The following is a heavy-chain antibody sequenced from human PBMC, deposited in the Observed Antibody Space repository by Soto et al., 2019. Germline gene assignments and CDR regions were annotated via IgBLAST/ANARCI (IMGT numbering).Heavy chain of an antibody. CDR2: IYHTGTT. CDR3: ARVMAAMQNWLDP. CDR1: GGSISSIDYF. Sequence: SETLSLTCSVSGGSISSIDYFWSWIRQPPGKGLEWIGFIYHTGTTYYSPSLRSRVTISIDTSKSQFSMKLNSVTAADTAVYYCARVMAAMQNWLDPWGQGPPVTVSS. V-gene: IGHV4-30-4*01. J-gene: IGHJ5*02.